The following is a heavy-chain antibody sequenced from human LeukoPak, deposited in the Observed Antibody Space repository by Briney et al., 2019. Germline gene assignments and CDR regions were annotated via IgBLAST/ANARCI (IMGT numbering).Heavy chain of an antibody. J-gene: IGHJ4*02. CDR1: GLTFSSYE. CDR2: ISSSGSTI. D-gene: IGHD3-10*01. CDR3: ARDQVWYYYGSGRNHYFDY. Sequence: GGSLRLSCAASGLTFSSYEMNWVRQAPGKGLEWVSYISSSGSTIYYADSVKGRFTISRDNAKNSLYLQMNSLRAEDTAVYYCARDQVWYYYGSGRNHYFDYWGQGTLVTVSS. V-gene: IGHV3-48*03.